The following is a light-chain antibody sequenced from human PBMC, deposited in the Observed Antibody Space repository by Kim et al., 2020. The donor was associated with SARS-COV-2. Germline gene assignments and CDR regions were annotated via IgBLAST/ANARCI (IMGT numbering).Light chain of an antibody. CDR2: DAS. J-gene: IGKJ3*01. CDR1: QSVSSY. Sequence: PGERATLSCRASQSVSSYLAWYQQKPDQAPRLLIYDASNRATGIPARFSGSGSGTDFTLTISSLDPEDFAVYYCQQRGYWPATFGPGTKVDIK. V-gene: IGKV3-11*01. CDR3: QQRGYWPAT.